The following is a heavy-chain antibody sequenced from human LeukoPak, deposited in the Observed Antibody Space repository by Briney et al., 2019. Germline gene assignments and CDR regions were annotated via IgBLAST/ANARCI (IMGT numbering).Heavy chain of an antibody. CDR3: ARGYSYGYAPY. J-gene: IGHJ4*02. CDR1: GYTFTSYD. D-gene: IGHD5-18*01. Sequence: ASVKVSCKTSGYTFTSYDINWVRQATGQGLEWMGWMNPNSGSTGYAQKLQGRVTITRNTSISTAYMELSSLRSEDTAVYYCARGYSYGYAPYWGQGTLVTVSS. V-gene: IGHV1-8*03. CDR2: MNPNSGST.